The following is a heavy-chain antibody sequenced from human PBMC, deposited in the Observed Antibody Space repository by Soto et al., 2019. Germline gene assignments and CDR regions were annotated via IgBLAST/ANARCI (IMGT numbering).Heavy chain of an antibody. V-gene: IGHV4-4*02. CDR1: SGSISSSNW. D-gene: IGHD6-19*01. J-gene: IGHJ3*02. CDR3: ASYSGSGWYGGGAFDI. CDR2: IYHSGST. Sequence: QVQLQESGPGLVKPSGTLSLTCAVSSGSISSSNWWSWVRQPPGKGLEWLGEIYHSGSTNYNPYLKSRVTISVDKSNNQFSLKLSSVTAADTAVYYCASYSGSGWYGGGAFDIWGQASMVTVSS.